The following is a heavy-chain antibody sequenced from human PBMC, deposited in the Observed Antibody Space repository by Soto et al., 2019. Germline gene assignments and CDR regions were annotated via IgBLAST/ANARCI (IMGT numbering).Heavy chain of an antibody. J-gene: IGHJ6*02. Sequence: ASVKVSCKASGYTFTSYDINWVRQATGQGLEWMGWTNPNSGNTGYAQKFQGRVTMTRNTSISTAYMELSSLRSEDTAVYYCARAATDYYYYGMDVWGQGTTVTVSS. CDR2: TNPNSGNT. CDR1: GYTFTSYD. V-gene: IGHV1-8*01. CDR3: ARAATDYYYYGMDV.